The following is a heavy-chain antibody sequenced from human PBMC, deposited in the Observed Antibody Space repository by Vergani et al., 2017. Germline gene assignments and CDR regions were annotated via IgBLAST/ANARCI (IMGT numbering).Heavy chain of an antibody. CDR1: GGSFNTYY. V-gene: IGHV4-59*13. D-gene: IGHD3-9*01. CDR3: ARVMYRDEASTGYRLEGMDI. CDR2: IYSTGST. Sequence: QVQLEESGPGLVKPSETLSLTCTVSGGSFNTYYWSWIRQSPGKGLEWMGYIYSTGSTNYNPPLNCRVTMSVHTSKTQFSLKLRSVTDADTAVYFCARVMYRDEASTGYRLEGMDIWGQGTTVTISS. J-gene: IGHJ6*02.